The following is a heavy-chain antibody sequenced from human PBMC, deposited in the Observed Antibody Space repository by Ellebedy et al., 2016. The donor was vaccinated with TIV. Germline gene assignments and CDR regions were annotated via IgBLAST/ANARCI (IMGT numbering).Heavy chain of an antibody. CDR3: AREGGLLPFDY. CDR1: GGSISSYY. D-gene: IGHD1-26*01. V-gene: IGHV4-59*12. CDR2: IYYSGST. Sequence: SETLSLXCTVSGGSISSYYWSWIRQPPGKGLEWIGYIYYSGSTNYNPSLKSRVTISVDTSKNQFSLKLSSVTAADTAVYYCAREGGLLPFDYWGQGTLVTVSS. J-gene: IGHJ4*02.